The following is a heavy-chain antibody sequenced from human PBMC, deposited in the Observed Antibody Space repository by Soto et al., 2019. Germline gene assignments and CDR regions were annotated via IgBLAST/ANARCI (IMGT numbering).Heavy chain of an antibody. CDR3: ARAGITMVRGVIYYYGMDV. V-gene: IGHV4-30-2*01. CDR2: IHHSGST. D-gene: IGHD3-10*01. Sequence: PSETLSLTCAVPGGSISSGGYSWSWIRQPPGKGLEWIGYIHHSGSTYYNPSLKSRVTISVDRSKNQFSLKLSSVTAADTAVYYCARAGITMVRGVIYYYGMDVWGQGTTVTVSS. CDR1: GGSISSGGYS. J-gene: IGHJ6*02.